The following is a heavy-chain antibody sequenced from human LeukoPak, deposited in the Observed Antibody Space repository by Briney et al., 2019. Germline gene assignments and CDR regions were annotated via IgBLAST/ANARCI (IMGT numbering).Heavy chain of an antibody. CDR3: ARVGAAGAGN. CDR1: GGSFSGYY. Sequence: SETLSLTCAVYGGSFSGYYWSWIRQPPGKGLEWIGEINHSGSTNYNPSLKSRVTMSVDTSKNQFSLKLSSVTAADTAVYYCARVGAAGAGNWGQGTLVTVSS. D-gene: IGHD6-13*01. J-gene: IGHJ4*02. V-gene: IGHV4-34*01. CDR2: INHSGST.